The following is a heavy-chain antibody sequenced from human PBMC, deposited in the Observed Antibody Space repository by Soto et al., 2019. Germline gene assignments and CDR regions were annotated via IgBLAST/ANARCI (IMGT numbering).Heavy chain of an antibody. J-gene: IGHJ6*02. CDR3: ARDKAYSSSSKGYYYYGMDV. Sequence: GGSLRLSCAASGFTFSSYAMHWLRQAPGKGLEWVAVISYDGSNKYYADSVKGRFTISRDNSKNTLYLQMNSLRAEDTAVYYCARDKAYSSSSKGYYYYGMDVWGQGTTVTVSS. D-gene: IGHD6-6*01. CDR2: ISYDGSNK. V-gene: IGHV3-30-3*01. CDR1: GFTFSSYA.